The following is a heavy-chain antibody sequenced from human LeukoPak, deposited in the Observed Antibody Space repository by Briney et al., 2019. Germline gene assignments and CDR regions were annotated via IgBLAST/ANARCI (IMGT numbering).Heavy chain of an antibody. CDR2: ISGSGGTT. CDR1: GFTFSIYA. D-gene: IGHD3-3*01. J-gene: IGHJ4*02. CDR3: TTDPMHDFWSGPQNDY. V-gene: IGHV3-23*01. Sequence: GGSLRLSCAASGFTFSIYAMSWVRQAPGKGLEWVSVISGSGGTTNYADSVKGRFTISRDNSKNTVYLQMNSLKTEDTAVYYCTTDPMHDFWSGPQNDYWGQGTLVTVSS.